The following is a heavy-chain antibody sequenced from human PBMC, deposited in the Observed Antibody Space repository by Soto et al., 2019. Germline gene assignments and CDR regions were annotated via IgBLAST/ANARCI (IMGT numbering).Heavy chain of an antibody. CDR1: GGTFSSYA. CDR2: IIPIFGTA. Sequence: QVQLVQSGAEVKKPGSSVKVSCKASGGTFSSYAISWVRQAPGQGLEWMGGIIPIFGTANYAQKFQGRVTITADESTSTAYMELSSLRSEDTAVYYCARPGAMTTVTPDAFDIWGQGTMVTVSS. CDR3: ARPGAMTTVTPDAFDI. J-gene: IGHJ3*02. V-gene: IGHV1-69*01. D-gene: IGHD4-17*01.